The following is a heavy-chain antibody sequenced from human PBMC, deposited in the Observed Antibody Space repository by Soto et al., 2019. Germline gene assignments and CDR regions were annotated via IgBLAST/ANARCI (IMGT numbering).Heavy chain of an antibody. J-gene: IGHJ4*02. CDR2: ISYDGSNK. CDR3: AKGPVTYYYGSGSYYNTSPPYYFDY. D-gene: IGHD3-10*01. V-gene: IGHV3-30*18. CDR1: GFTFSSYG. Sequence: PGGSLRLSCAASGFTFSSYGMHWVRQAPGKGLEWVAVISYDGSNKYYADSVKGRFTISRDNSKNTLYLQMNSLRAEDTAVYYCAKGPVTYYYGSGSYYNTSPPYYFDYWGQGTLVTVSS.